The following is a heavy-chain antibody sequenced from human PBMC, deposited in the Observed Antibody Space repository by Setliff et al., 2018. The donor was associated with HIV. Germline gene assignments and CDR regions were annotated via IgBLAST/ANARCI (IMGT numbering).Heavy chain of an antibody. J-gene: IGHJ4*02. D-gene: IGHD2-2*01. CDR2: IDTDDGYR. CDR3: ARWCAAAGCYPAIYHFDS. CDR1: GYTFSEYA. V-gene: IGHV1-3*04. Sequence: GASVKVSCKASGYTFSEYAIHWVRQAPGQRLEWMGRIDTDDGYRRYSPKLQGRVTITKDTSANTAYMELRGLRPEDTAVYYCARWCAAAGCYPAIYHFDSWGQGTLVTVSS.